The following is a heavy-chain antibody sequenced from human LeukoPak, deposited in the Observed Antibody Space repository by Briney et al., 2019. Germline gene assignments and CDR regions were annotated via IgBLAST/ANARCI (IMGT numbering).Heavy chain of an antibody. CDR1: GFTFGDYA. CDR3: ICTSSWYGAFDI. CDR2: IRSKAYGGTT. D-gene: IGHD6-13*01. Sequence: GGSLRLSCTASGFTFGDYAMSWVRQAPGKGLEWVGFIRSKAYGGTTEYAASVKGRFTISRDDSKSIAYLQMNGLKTEDTAVYFCICTSSWYGAFDIWGQGTMVTVSS. J-gene: IGHJ3*02. V-gene: IGHV3-49*04.